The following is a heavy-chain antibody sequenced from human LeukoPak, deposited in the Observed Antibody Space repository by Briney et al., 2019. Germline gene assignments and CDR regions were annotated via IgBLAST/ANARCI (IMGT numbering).Heavy chain of an antibody. CDR2: IIPILGIA. J-gene: IGHJ4*02. CDR1: GGTFSSYA. CDR3: ARVGSSSSGSDY. V-gene: IGHV1-69*04. Sequence: SVKVSFKASGGTFSSYAISWVRQAPGQGLEWMGRIIPILGIANYAQKFQGRVTITADKSTSTAYMELSSLRSEDTAVYYCARVGSSSSGSDYWGQGTLVTVSS. D-gene: IGHD6-6*01.